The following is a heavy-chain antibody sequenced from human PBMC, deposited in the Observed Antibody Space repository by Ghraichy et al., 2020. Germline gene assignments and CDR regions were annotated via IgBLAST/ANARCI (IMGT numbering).Heavy chain of an antibody. CDR2: IYSSGST. J-gene: IGHJ4*02. CDR1: GGSINDYY. CDR3: AREGVMSGYYLPFEF. V-gene: IGHV4-4*07. Sequence: ESLNISCTVSGGSINDYYWTWIRQPAGKGLEWIGRIYSSGSTNYSPSLQSRVTMSVDTSKNQFSLRLTSVTAADTAVYYCAREGVMSGYYLPFEFCGQGTLVTVSS. D-gene: IGHD2/OR15-2a*01.